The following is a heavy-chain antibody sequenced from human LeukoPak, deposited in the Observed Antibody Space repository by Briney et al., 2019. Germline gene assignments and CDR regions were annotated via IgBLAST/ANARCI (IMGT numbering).Heavy chain of an antibody. CDR1: GFTFGNYY. CDR3: ARDHNYAFDN. Sequence: PGGSLRLSCAASGFTFGNYYMSWVRQTPGKGLEWVANIQQDGSHKYYVDSVRGRFTIPADKAKNSLYLQMNSLRVEDTAVYYCARDHNYAFDNWGQGTLVSVAS. D-gene: IGHD1-1*01. CDR2: IQQDGSHK. J-gene: IGHJ4*02. V-gene: IGHV3-7*01.